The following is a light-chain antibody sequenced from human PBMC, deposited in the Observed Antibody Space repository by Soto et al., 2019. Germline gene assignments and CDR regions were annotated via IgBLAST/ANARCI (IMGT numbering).Light chain of an antibody. CDR2: GAS. V-gene: IGKV3-20*01. J-gene: IGKJ1*01. Sequence: EIVLTQSPGTLSLSPGDSATLSCRASQTVISDYLAWYQQTPGQAPRLLTYGASSRATDTPDRFSGRGSGTDFSLTISRLEPGDFAVYYCQVYGNSMWTFGQGTKVDIK. CDR1: QTVISDY. CDR3: QVYGNSMWT.